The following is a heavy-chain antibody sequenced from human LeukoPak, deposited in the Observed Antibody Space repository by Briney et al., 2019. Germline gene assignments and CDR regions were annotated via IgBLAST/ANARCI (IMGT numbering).Heavy chain of an antibody. CDR2: INSSGGST. V-gene: IGHV1-46*01. D-gene: IGHD3-22*01. Sequence: ASVKVSCKASGYTSTSYYMHWVRQAPGQGLEWMGIINSSGGSTSYAQKFQGRVTMTRDTSTSTVYMELSSLRSEDTAVYYCATYIPGVVVIWGQGTLVTVSS. CDR3: ATYIPGVVVI. J-gene: IGHJ4*02. CDR1: GYTSTSYY.